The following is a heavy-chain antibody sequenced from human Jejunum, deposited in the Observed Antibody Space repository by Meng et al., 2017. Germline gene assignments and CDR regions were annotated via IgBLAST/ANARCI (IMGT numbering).Heavy chain of an antibody. CDR3: ARDAPPKDDYYYGMDV. V-gene: IGHV1-18*01. CDR2: ISAYNGNT. CDR1: GYTFTSYG. D-gene: IGHD3-3*01. Sequence: ASVKVSCKASGYTFTSYGISWVRQAPGQGLEWMGWISAYNGNTIYAQKFQGRVTMTTDTSTRTVYMELRSLTYDDTAVYHCARDAPPKDDYYYGMDVWGQGTTVTVSS. J-gene: IGHJ6*02.